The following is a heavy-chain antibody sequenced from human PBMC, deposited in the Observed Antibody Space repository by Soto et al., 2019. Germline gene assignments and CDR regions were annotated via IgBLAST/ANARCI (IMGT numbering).Heavy chain of an antibody. V-gene: IGHV3-48*04. CDR3: ARGDTITMIVVGEFDY. CDR1: GLTFTSYS. CDR2: IHSSSSTI. J-gene: IGHJ4*02. D-gene: IGHD3-22*01. Sequence: PGGSLRLSCAASGLTFTSYSMNWVRQAPGKGLEWVSFIHSSSSTIYYADSVKGRFTISGDNAKNSLYLQMNSLRAEDTAVYYCARGDTITMIVVGEFDYWGQGTLVTVSS.